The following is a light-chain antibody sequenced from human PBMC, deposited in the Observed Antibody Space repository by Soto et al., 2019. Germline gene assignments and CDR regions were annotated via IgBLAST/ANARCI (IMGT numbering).Light chain of an antibody. Sequence: DIQMTQSPSTLSASVGDRVTITCRASQSISSWLAWYQQKPGKAPKLLIYDASSLESGVPSRFSGSGSGTEFTLTISRLQPDDFATYSCQQYNSYSQTFGQGTKVEIK. V-gene: IGKV1-5*01. CDR2: DAS. CDR1: QSISSW. J-gene: IGKJ1*01. CDR3: QQYNSYSQT.